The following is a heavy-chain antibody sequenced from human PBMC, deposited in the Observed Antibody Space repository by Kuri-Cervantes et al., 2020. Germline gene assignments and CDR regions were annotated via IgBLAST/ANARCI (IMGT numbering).Heavy chain of an antibody. CDR3: ARDCLGPSPFGGGSCYYFDS. CDR2: ISGSGGST. Sequence: GESLKISCAASGFTFSGYCMNWIRRAPGKGLEWASAISGSGGSTYYADSVKGRFTISRDNSKNTLYLQMNSLRAEDTAVYYCARDCLGPSPFGGGSCYYFDSWGQGTLVTVSS. CDR1: GFTFSGYC. V-gene: IGHV3-23*01. D-gene: IGHD2-15*01. J-gene: IGHJ4*02.